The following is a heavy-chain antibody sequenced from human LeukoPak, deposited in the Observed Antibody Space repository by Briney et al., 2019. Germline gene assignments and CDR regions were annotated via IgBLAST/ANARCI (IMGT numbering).Heavy chain of an antibody. CDR3: AKDLRPNYGSGSSFSYYFDY. CDR1: GFTFSNYA. D-gene: IGHD3-10*01. CDR2: IDSSGSYT. J-gene: IGHJ4*02. Sequence: GGPLRLSCAVSGFTFSNYAMSWVRQAPGKGLEWVSAIDSSGSYTWYDDSVKGRFTISRDNSKNTLYLQMNSLRAEDTAVYYCAKDLRPNYGSGSSFSYYFDYWGQGTLVTVSS. V-gene: IGHV3-23*01.